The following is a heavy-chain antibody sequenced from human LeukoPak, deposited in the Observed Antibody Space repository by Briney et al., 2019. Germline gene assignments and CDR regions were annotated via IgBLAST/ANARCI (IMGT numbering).Heavy chain of an antibody. V-gene: IGHV3-30*02. D-gene: IGHD4-17*01. CDR3: ARRGAVTYGLDY. J-gene: IGHJ4*02. CDR2: IRYDGINK. Sequence: GGSLRLSCAASGFTFSTHGMHWVRQAPGKGLEWVAFIRYDGINKYYADSVKGRFTISRDNSKNTLYLQMDSLRAEDTAVYYCARRGAVTYGLDYWGQGTLVTVSS. CDR1: GFTFSTHG.